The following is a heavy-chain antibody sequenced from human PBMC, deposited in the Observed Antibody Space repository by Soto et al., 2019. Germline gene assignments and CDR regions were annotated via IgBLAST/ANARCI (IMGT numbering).Heavy chain of an antibody. CDR2: VWYNGDTK. CDR1: GFTFGNYG. CDR3: ARGCGGDRYSAPPSDY. D-gene: IGHD2-21*02. J-gene: IGHJ4*02. V-gene: IGHV3-33*01. Sequence: QVQLVESGGGVVQPGTSLRLSCAASGFTFGNYGMHWVRQAPGTGLEWVAVVWYNGDTKHYADSVKGRFTISRDNSKNTLYLQMNSLRADDTAVYYCARGCGGDRYSAPPSDYWGQGTLVTVSS.